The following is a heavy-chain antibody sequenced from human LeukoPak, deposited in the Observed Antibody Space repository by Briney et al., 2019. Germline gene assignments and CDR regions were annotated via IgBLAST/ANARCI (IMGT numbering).Heavy chain of an antibody. CDR3: ASTIFGVVIIGALSY. J-gene: IGHJ4*02. V-gene: IGHV1-69*13. Sequence: ASVKVSCKVSGGTFSSYAISWVRQAPGQGLEWMGGIIPIFGTANYAQKFQGRVTITADESTSTAYMELSSLRSEDTAVYYCASTIFGVVIIGALSYWGQGTLVTVSS. CDR1: GGTFSSYA. CDR2: IIPIFGTA. D-gene: IGHD3-3*01.